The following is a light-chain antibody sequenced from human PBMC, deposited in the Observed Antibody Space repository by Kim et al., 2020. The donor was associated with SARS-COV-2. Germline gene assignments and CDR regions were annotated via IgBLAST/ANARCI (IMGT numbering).Light chain of an antibody. CDR1: PSVSSY. Sequence: SLLPGDRATLSCRAGPSVSSYLAWYQQKPGQAPRLLIYDASNRATGIPARFSGSGSGTDFTLTISSLEPEDFAVYYCQQRSNWWTFGQGTKVDIK. CDR3: QQRSNWWT. J-gene: IGKJ1*01. V-gene: IGKV3-11*01. CDR2: DAS.